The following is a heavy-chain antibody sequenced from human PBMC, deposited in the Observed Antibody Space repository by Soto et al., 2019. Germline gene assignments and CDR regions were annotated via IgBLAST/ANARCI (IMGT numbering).Heavy chain of an antibody. CDR2: VYYSGTT. CDR1: GGSVSDKTYY. Sequence: SETLSLTCSVSGGSVSDKTYYWSWIRQPPGKRLEWIGYVYYSGTTNYNPSLKSRVTISVDLSKNRFSLRLSSVTSADTALYYCARTTAVPNTLRSRYFFDYWGQGTLVTVSS. J-gene: IGHJ4*02. CDR3: ARTTAVPNTLRSRYFFDY. V-gene: IGHV4-61*01. D-gene: IGHD4-17*01.